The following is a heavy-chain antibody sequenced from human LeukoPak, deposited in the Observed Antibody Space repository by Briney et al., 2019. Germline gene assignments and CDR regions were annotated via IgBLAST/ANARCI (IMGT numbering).Heavy chain of an antibody. CDR1: GGSISSYY. CDR3: ARATLRTMLRGVIFDY. Sequence: SETLSLTCTVSGGSISSYYWSWIRQPPGKGLEWIGYIYYSGSTNYNPSLKSRVTISVDTSKNQFSLKLSSVTAADTAMYYCARATLRTMLRGVIFDYWGQGTLVTVSS. V-gene: IGHV4-59*01. D-gene: IGHD3-10*01. J-gene: IGHJ4*02. CDR2: IYYSGST.